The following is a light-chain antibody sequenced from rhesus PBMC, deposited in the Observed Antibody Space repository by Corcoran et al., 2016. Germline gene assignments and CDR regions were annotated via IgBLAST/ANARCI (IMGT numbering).Light chain of an antibody. J-gene: IGLJ1*01. CDR1: SSDIGGYKY. CDR3: SSYAGSNTYI. V-gene: IGLV2-32*02. CDR2: EVS. Sequence: QAALTQPRSVSGSPGQSVTISCTGTSSDIGGYKYVSWCQQHPGTAPKLMIYEVSLRPSGVSDRFSGSKSGNTASLTISRLQAEDEADYYCSSYAGSNTYIFGSGTRLTVL.